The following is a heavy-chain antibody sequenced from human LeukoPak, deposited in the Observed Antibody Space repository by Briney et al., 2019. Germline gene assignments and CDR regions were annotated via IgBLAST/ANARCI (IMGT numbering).Heavy chain of an antibody. Sequence: GGSLRLSCAASGFTFSSYGMHWVRQAPGTGLEWVAFIRSDGSNKNYADSVKGRFTISRDNSNNTLYLQMNSLRPDDTAVYYCAKDYSKTSYYGSGTYYRPNWFDPWGQGTLVTVSS. D-gene: IGHD3-10*01. CDR3: AKDYSKTSYYGSGTYYRPNWFDP. CDR2: IRSDGSNK. J-gene: IGHJ5*02. V-gene: IGHV3-30*02. CDR1: GFTFSSYG.